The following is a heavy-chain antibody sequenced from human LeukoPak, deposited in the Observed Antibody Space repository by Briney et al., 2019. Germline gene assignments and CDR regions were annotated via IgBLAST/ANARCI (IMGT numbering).Heavy chain of an antibody. CDR2: INWNGGST. D-gene: IGHD6-13*01. CDR1: GFTFDDYG. CDR3: ARAPDSSWPTYYYYMDV. J-gene: IGHJ6*03. Sequence: PGGSLRLSCAASGFTFDDYGMSWVRQAPGKGLEWVSGINWNGGSTGYADPVKGRFTISRDNAKNSLYLQMNSLRAEDTALYYCARAPDSSWPTYYYYMDVWGKGTTVTVSS. V-gene: IGHV3-20*04.